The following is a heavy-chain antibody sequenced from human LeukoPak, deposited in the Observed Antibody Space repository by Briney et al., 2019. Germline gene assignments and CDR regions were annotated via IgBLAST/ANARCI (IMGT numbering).Heavy chain of an antibody. CDR1: GFTFTSYA. J-gene: IGHJ4*02. CDR3: ARGAVGFLEWLLWFSDY. V-gene: IGHV3-30-3*01. CDR2: ISYDGSTK. D-gene: IGHD3-3*01. Sequence: PGRSLRLSCAASGFTFTSYAMHWVRQAPGKGLEWVAVISYDGSTKYYADSVKGRFTISRDNSKNTLYLQMNSLRAEDTAVYYCARGAVGFLEWLLWFSDYWGQGTLVTVSS.